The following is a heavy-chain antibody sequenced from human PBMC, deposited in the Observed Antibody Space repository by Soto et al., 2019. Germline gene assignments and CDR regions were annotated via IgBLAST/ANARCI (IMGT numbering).Heavy chain of an antibody. V-gene: IGHV1-3*01. D-gene: IGHD3-22*01. CDR3: ARVAEDSSGYLDY. CDR1: GYIFTKNA. Sequence: VQLVQSGAEVKKPGASVKVSCKTSGYIFTKNAIHWVRQAPGYGLEWMAWINAGNGNTIYSQKFQGRVTITRDTSASTAYMELSSLRSEDTAVYYCARVAEDSSGYLDYWGQGTLVMVSS. J-gene: IGHJ4*02. CDR2: INAGNGNT.